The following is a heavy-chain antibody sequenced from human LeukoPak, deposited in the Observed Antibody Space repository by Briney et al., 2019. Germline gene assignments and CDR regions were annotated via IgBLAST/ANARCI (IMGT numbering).Heavy chain of an antibody. D-gene: IGHD3-22*01. CDR2: IYYSGST. Sequence: PSETLSLTCAVYGGSFSGYYWSWIRQPPGKGVEWIGYIYYSGSTNYNPSLRSGGTISVDTYKNQCSLRLRSVTAADTAVYYCARKYYYDSSGYYAFDIWGQGTMVTVSS. CDR1: GGSFSGYY. CDR3: ARKYYYDSSGYYAFDI. J-gene: IGHJ3*02. V-gene: IGHV4-59*01.